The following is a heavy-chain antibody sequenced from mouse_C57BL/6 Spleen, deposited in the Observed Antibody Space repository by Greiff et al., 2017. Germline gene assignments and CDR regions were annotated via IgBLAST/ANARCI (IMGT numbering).Heavy chain of an antibody. CDR2: INYDGSST. J-gene: IGHJ1*03. D-gene: IGHD1-1*01. Sequence: VQLKESEGGLVQPGSSMKLSCTASGFTFSDYYMAWVRQVPEKGLEWVANINYDGSSTYYLDSLKSRFIISRDNAKNILYLQMSSRKSEDTATYYCARDHGSSDSSPYWYFDVWGTGTTVTVSS. CDR1: GFTFSDYY. V-gene: IGHV5-16*01. CDR3: ARDHGSSDSSPYWYFDV.